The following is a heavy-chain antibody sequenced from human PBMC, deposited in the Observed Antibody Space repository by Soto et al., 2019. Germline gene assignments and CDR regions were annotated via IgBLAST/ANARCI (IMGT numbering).Heavy chain of an antibody. D-gene: IGHD6-13*01. CDR1: GGTFSSYA. CDR3: AREESDSSSRAHGLGY. J-gene: IGHJ4*02. CDR2: IIPIFGTA. V-gene: IGHV1-69*01. Sequence: QVQLVQSGAEVKKPGSSVKVSCKGSGGTFSSYAISWVRQAPGQGLEWMGGIIPIFGTANYAQKFQGRVTITADESTSTAYMELGSLRSEDTAGYYCAREESDSSSRAHGLGYWGQGTLVTVSS.